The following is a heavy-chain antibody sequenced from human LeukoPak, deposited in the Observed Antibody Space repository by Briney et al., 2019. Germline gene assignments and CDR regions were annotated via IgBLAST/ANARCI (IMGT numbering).Heavy chain of an antibody. Sequence: ASVKVSCTASGYTFTSYGISWVRQAPGQGLEWMEWISAYNGNTNYAQKLQGRVTMTTDTSTSTAYMELRSLRSDDTAVYYCARGPGYYGSGSVDYWGQGTLVTVSS. V-gene: IGHV1-18*04. CDR2: ISAYNGNT. CDR1: GYTFTSYG. D-gene: IGHD3-10*01. CDR3: ARGPGYYGSGSVDY. J-gene: IGHJ4*02.